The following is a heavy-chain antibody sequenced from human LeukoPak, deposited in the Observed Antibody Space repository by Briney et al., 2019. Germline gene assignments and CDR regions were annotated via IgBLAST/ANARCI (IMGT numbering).Heavy chain of an antibody. J-gene: IGHJ4*02. CDR1: GYSFTSYW. D-gene: IGHD2-2*01. V-gene: IGHV5-51*01. CDR3: ARHPKIEDIVVVPAAPLG. Sequence: GESLKISCQGSGYSFTSYWIGWVRQMPGKGLEWMGIIYPGDSDTRYSPSFQGQVTISADKSISTAYLQWSSLKASDTAMYYCARHPKIEDIVVVPAAPLGWGQGTLVTVSS. CDR2: IYPGDSDT.